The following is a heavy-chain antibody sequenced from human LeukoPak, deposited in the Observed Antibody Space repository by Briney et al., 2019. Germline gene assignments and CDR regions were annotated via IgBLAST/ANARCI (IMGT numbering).Heavy chain of an antibody. CDR2: IYYGGST. V-gene: IGHV4-31*03. CDR1: GDSISSGDYC. D-gene: IGHD6-13*01. Sequence: SETLSLTCTVSGDSISSGDYCWTWIRQHPGKGLEWIGCIYYGGSTYYNLSLKSRVIISTDTSKNHFSLKLSSVTAADTALYYCARVREATIAPFFDYWGQGILVTVSS. CDR3: ARVREATIAPFFDY. J-gene: IGHJ4*02.